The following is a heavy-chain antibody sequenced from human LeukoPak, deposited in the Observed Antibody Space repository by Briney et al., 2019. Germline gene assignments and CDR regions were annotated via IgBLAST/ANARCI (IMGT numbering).Heavy chain of an antibody. Sequence: SETLSLTCTVSGGSISSYYWGWIRQPPGKGLEWIGSIYYSGSTYYNPSLKSRVTISVDTSKNQFSLKLSSVTAADTAVYYCARQATGDAFDIWGQGTMVTVSS. CDR1: GGSISSYY. D-gene: IGHD1-1*01. V-gene: IGHV4-39*01. CDR2: IYYSGST. J-gene: IGHJ3*02. CDR3: ARQATGDAFDI.